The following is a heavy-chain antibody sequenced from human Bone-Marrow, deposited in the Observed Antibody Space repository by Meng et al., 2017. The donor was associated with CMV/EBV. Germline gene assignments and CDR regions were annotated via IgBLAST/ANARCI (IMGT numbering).Heavy chain of an antibody. CDR3: ARAPYSSSWEPKGYYFDY. CDR1: GFTFSGYW. V-gene: IGHV3-7*01. J-gene: IGHJ4*02. CDR2: IKYDGSEI. Sequence: GGSLRLSCAASGFTFSGYWMSWVRQPPGKGLEWVANIKYDGSEIDYVDSVEGRFTTSRDNAKNSLYLQMNSLRAEDTAVYYCARAPYSSSWEPKGYYFDYWGQGTLVTVSS. D-gene: IGHD6-13*01.